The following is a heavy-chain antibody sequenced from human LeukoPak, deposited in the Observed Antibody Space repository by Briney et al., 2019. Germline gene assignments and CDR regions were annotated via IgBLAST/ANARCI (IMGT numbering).Heavy chain of an antibody. CDR1: GGSISSSSYY. CDR3: ARAGSTAIDY. V-gene: IGHV4-39*07. Sequence: SETLSLTCTVSGGSISSSSYYWGWIRQPPGKGLECIGSIYYSGSTYYNPSLKSRVTISVDTSKNQFSLKLSSVTAADTAVYYCARAGSTAIDYWDQGTLVTVSS. D-gene: IGHD2-2*01. J-gene: IGHJ4*02. CDR2: IYYSGST.